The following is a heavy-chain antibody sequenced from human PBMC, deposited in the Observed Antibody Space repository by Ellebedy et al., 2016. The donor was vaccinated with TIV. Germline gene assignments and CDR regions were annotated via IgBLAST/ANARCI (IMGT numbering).Heavy chain of an antibody. CDR3: ARQSQKMATIPGDLGY. D-gene: IGHD5-24*01. CDR2: ISSNSNYI. V-gene: IGHV3-21*01. J-gene: IGHJ4*02. Sequence: PGGSLRLSCAASGFTFSSYSMNCVRQAPGKGLGWDSSISSNSNYIYYADSVRGRFTISRDNDKNSLYLQRNSLRAEDTAVYYCARQSQKMATIPGDLGYWGQGTLVTVSS. CDR1: GFTFSSYS.